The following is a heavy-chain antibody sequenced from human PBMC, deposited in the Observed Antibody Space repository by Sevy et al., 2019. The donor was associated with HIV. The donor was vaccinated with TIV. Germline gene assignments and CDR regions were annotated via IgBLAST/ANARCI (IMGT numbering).Heavy chain of an antibody. CDR3: ARGGFQY. CDR2: INSDGSST. V-gene: IGHV3-74*01. J-gene: IGHJ4*02. CDR1: GFSFSNYW. Sequence: GGSLRLSCVATGFSFSNYWMHWVRQAPGKGLVWVSRINSDGSSTSYADSVKGRFTISRDNAQNTLYLQMNSLRAEDTAVYYCARGGFQYWGQGTLVTVSS.